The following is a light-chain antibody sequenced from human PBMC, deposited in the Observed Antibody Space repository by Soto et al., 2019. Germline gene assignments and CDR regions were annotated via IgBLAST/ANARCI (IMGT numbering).Light chain of an antibody. V-gene: IGKV3-20*01. CDR3: QQYGSSPLYT. CDR1: QSVSSSY. Sequence: EIVLTQSPGTLSLSPGERATLSCRASQSVSSSYLAWYQKKPGQAPRLLIYGASSRATGIPDRFSGSGSGTDFTLTIIRLEPEDFAVYYCQQYGSSPLYTFGQGTKLEIK. CDR2: GAS. J-gene: IGKJ2*01.